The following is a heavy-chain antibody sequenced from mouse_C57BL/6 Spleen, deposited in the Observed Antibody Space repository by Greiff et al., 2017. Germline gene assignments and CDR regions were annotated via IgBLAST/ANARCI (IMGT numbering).Heavy chain of an antibody. Sequence: EVMLVESGGGLVKPGGSLKLSCAASGFTFSDYGMHWVRQAPEQGLEWVAYISSGSSTIYYADTVKGRFTISRDNAKNTLFLQMTSLRSEDTAMYYCGSDYGSSEGSYFDYGGQGTTLTVSS. CDR1: GFTFSDYG. V-gene: IGHV5-17*01. CDR2: ISSGSSTI. D-gene: IGHD1-1*01. J-gene: IGHJ2*01. CDR3: GSDYGSSEGSYFDY.